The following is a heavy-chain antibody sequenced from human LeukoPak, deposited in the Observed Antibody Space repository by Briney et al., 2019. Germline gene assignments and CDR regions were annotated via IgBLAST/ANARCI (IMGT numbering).Heavy chain of an antibody. J-gene: IGHJ3*01. V-gene: IGHV1-2*02. CDR3: ARTFYDTLDSDAFDF. CDR1: GGTFSSCA. Sequence: ASVKVSCKASGGTFSSCAINWVRQAPGQGLEWMGWINPDSGGTNNAQKFQGRVTMTRDTSISTAYMELSRLRSDDTAVYYCARTFYDTLDSDAFDFWGQGTMVIVSS. CDR2: INPDSGGT. D-gene: IGHD2/OR15-2a*01.